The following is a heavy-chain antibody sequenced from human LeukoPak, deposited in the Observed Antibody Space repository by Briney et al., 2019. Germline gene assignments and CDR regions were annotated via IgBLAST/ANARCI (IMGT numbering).Heavy chain of an antibody. V-gene: IGHV3-23*01. CDR1: GFTFSSYA. Sequence: GGSLRLSCAASGFTFSSYAMSWVRQAPGKGLEWVSAISGSGGSTYYADSVKGRFTISRDNSKNTLYLQMNSLRAEDTAVYYCATRMIEYCSSTSRSLDDYWGQGTLVTVSS. J-gene: IGHJ4*02. D-gene: IGHD2-2*01. CDR3: ATRMIEYCSSTSRSLDDY. CDR2: ISGSGGST.